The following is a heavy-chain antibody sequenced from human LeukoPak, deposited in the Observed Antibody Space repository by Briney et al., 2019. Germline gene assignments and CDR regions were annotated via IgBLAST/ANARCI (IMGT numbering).Heavy chain of an antibody. CDR3: TRGAGTGWRFDS. Sequence: GGSLRLSCAVSGFTFTRYYMSWVRQAPGKGLEWVANIKEDGSEKYYVESMKGRFTISRDNAKNSLYLQMNSLRAEDTAVYYCTRGAGTGWRFDSWGQGTLLTVSS. V-gene: IGHV3-7*01. D-gene: IGHD6-19*01. J-gene: IGHJ4*02. CDR1: GFTFTRYY. CDR2: IKEDGSEK.